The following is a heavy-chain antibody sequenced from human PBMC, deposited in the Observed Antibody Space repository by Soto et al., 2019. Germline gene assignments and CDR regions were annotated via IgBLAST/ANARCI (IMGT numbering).Heavy chain of an antibody. V-gene: IGHV3-23*01. CDR3: AKDQLNAAGRNGMDV. CDR2: ISGSGGST. J-gene: IGHJ6*02. Sequence: VGSLRLSCAASGFTFSSYAMSWVRQAPGKGLEWVSAISGSGGSTYYADSVKGRFTISRDNSKNTLYLQMNSLRAEDTAVYYCAKDQLNAAGRNGMDVWGQGTTVTVSS. CDR1: GFTFSSYA. D-gene: IGHD6-13*01.